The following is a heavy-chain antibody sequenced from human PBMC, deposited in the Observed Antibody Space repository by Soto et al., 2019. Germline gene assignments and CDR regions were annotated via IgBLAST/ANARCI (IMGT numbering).Heavy chain of an antibody. D-gene: IGHD3-22*01. CDR1: GFTFSSYG. CDR2: IWYDGSNK. J-gene: IGHJ4*02. Sequence: ESGGGVVQPGRSLRLSCAASGFTFSSYGMHWVRQAPGKGLEWVAVIWYDGSNKYYADSVKGRFTISRDNSKNTLYLQMNSLRAEDTAVYYCARGEDYYDSSGYYGSDYWGQGTLVTVSS. V-gene: IGHV3-33*01. CDR3: ARGEDYYDSSGYYGSDY.